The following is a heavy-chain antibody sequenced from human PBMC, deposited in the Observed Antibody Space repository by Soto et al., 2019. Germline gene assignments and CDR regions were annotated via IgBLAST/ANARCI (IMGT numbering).Heavy chain of an antibody. CDR2: ISLYDGNT. CDR3: ARADYGVDDY. D-gene: IGHD3-16*01. Sequence: QLVQSGPEVKKPGASVKVSCKASGYTFSSYTISWVRQAPGQGLEWMGWISLYDGNTKYTQKPQGRLTMTTDTSTSTAYMELRSLRSDDTAVYYCARADYGVDDYWGQGTLVTVSS. CDR1: GYTFSSYT. J-gene: IGHJ4*02. V-gene: IGHV1-18*01.